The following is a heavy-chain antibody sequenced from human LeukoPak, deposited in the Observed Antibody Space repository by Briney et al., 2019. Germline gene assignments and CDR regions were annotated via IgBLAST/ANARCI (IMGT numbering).Heavy chain of an antibody. CDR2: ISGSSDNT. CDR1: GFTFSSYA. Sequence: PGGSLRLSCAASGFTFSSYAMSWVRQAPGKGLEWVSYISGSSDNTNYADSVKGRFTISRDNAKNSLYLQMNSLRAEDTAVYYCTRHPAEGDYWGQGTLVTVSS. J-gene: IGHJ4*02. V-gene: IGHV3-21*04. CDR3: TRHPAEGDY. D-gene: IGHD2-15*01.